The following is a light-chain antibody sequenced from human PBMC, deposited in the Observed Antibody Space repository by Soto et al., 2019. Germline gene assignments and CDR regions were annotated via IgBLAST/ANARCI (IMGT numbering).Light chain of an antibody. Sequence: VLTQPPSVSVAPGKTASITCVGHNIGSKTVHWYQQKPGQAPTLVIFYDRDRPSGIPERISGSNSGNTATLTITRVEAGDEADYYCQLWDSGSAHRVFGGGTQLTVL. J-gene: IGLJ3*02. CDR3: QLWDSGSAHRV. V-gene: IGLV3-21*01. CDR2: YDR. CDR1: NIGSKT.